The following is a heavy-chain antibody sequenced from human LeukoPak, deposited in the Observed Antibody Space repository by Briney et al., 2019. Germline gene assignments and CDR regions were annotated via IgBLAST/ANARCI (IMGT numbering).Heavy chain of an antibody. CDR2: IKQDESEK. D-gene: IGHD3-10*01. V-gene: IGHV3-7*04. CDR1: GFTFSSYW. J-gene: IGHJ4*02. CDR3: ARDVPFGESCDY. Sequence: GGSLRLSCAASGFTFSSYWMSWVRQAPGKGLEWVANIKQDESEKYYVHSVEGRFTISRDNAKNSLCLQMNSLRAEDTGVYYCARDVPFGESCDYWGQGTLVSVSS.